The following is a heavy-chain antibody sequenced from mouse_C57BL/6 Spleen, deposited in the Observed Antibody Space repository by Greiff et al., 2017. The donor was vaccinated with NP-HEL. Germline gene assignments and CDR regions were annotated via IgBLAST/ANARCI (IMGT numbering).Heavy chain of an antibody. CDR2: ISSGSSTI. Sequence: EVKLVESGGGLVKPGGSLKLSCAASGFTFSDYGMHWVRQAPEKGLEWVAYISSGSSTIYYADTVKGRFTISRDNDKNTLFLQMTSLRSEDTAMYYCARDGYWYFDVWGTGTTVTVSS. J-gene: IGHJ1*03. CDR1: GFTFSDYG. V-gene: IGHV5-17*01. CDR3: ARDGYWYFDV.